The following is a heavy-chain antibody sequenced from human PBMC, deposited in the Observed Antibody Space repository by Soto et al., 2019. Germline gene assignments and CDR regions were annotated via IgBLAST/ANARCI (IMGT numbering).Heavy chain of an antibody. J-gene: IGHJ4*02. V-gene: IGHV3-23*01. Sequence: GGSLRLSCAASGFTFSSYAMSWVRQAPGKGLEWVSAISGSGGSTYYADSVKGRFTISRDNSKNTLYLQMNSLRAEDTAVYYCATYSGAPIAVFDHWGQGTMVTVYS. D-gene: IGHD1-26*01. CDR1: GFTFSSYA. CDR3: ATYSGAPIAVFDH. CDR2: ISGSGGST.